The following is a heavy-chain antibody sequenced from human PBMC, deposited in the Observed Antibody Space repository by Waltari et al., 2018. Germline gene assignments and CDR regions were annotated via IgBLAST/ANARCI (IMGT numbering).Heavy chain of an antibody. Sequence: QVQLVQSGAEVKKPGASVKVSCKASGYTFTSYDINWVRQAPGQGLEWMGRIIPSLGIANYAEKFQGRVTITADKSTSTAYMELSSLRSEDTAVYYCARGGVGVVVAATLGYWGQGTLVTVSS. CDR1: GYTFTSYD. D-gene: IGHD2-15*01. CDR3: ARGGVGVVVAATLGY. V-gene: IGHV1-69*09. CDR2: IIPSLGIA. J-gene: IGHJ4*02.